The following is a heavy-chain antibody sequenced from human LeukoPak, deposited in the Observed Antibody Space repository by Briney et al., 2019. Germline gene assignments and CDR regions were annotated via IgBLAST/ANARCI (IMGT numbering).Heavy chain of an antibody. CDR2: INTNTGNP. CDR1: GYTFTSYA. J-gene: IGHJ5*02. D-gene: IGHD2-21*02. Sequence: ASVKVSCKASGYTFTSYAMNWVRQAPGQGLEWMGWINTNTGNPTYAQGFTGRFVFSLDTSVSTAYLQISSLKAEDTAVYYCVRDLHNKYCGGDCYLGPWGQGTLVTVSS. CDR3: VRDLHNKYCGGDCYLGP. V-gene: IGHV7-4-1*02.